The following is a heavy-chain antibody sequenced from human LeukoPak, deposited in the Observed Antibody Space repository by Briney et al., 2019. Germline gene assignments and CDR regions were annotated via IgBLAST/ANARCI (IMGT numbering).Heavy chain of an antibody. Sequence: GGSLRLSCGASGFPFSDYWMTWVRQAPGKGLEWVANINQDGSEEYYVASVKGRFTISRDNAKNSLYLQMTSLRAEDTAVYYCARDGSKSCSGGSCYLNWFDPWGQGTLVTVSS. CDR2: INQDGSEE. V-gene: IGHV3-7*01. J-gene: IGHJ5*02. D-gene: IGHD2-15*01. CDR1: GFPFSDYW. CDR3: ARDGSKSCSGGSCYLNWFDP.